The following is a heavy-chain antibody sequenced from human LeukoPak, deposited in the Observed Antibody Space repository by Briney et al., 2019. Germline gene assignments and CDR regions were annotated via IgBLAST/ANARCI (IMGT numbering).Heavy chain of an antibody. CDR3: VRDYISTSGRRFDY. CDR2: ISTDGSAT. V-gene: IGHV3-74*01. CDR1: GFTFDTYW. Sequence: GGSLRLSCAASGFTFDTYWMHWVRRAPGKGLMWVSRISTDGSATDYADSVKGRFTISRDTVNNMLFLQMNSLRAEDTAVYYSVRDYISTSGRRFDYWGLGILVTVSS. J-gene: IGHJ4*02. D-gene: IGHD6-6*01.